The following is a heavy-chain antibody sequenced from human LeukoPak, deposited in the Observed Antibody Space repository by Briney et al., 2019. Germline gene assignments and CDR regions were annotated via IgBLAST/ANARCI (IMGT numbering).Heavy chain of an antibody. CDR1: GFTFSSYW. V-gene: IGHV3-7*04. CDR2: IKQDGGEK. CDR3: AGRGDGNLYYFDH. Sequence: PGGSLRLSCAASGFTFSSYWMSWVRQAPGKGLEWVANIKQDGGEKYYVDSVKGRFTISRDNAKNSLYLQMNSLRREGTAVYYCAGRGDGNLYYFDHWGQGTLVTASS. D-gene: IGHD5-24*01. J-gene: IGHJ4*02.